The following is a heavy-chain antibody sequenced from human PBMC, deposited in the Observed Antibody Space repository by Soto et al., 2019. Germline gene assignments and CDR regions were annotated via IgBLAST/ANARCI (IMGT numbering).Heavy chain of an antibody. D-gene: IGHD3-10*01. CDR1: GFTFSSYA. V-gene: IGHV3-30-3*01. CDR2: ISYDGSNK. Sequence: QVQRVESGGGVVQPGRSLRLSCAASGFTFSSYAMHWVRQAPGKALEWVAVISYDGSNKYYADSVKGRFTISRDNSKNTLYLAMTSQRDEDTAVYYCARDRASRPAYLWFGAGYYWGEGTLVTVSS. CDR3: ARDRASRPAYLWFGAGYY. J-gene: IGHJ4*02.